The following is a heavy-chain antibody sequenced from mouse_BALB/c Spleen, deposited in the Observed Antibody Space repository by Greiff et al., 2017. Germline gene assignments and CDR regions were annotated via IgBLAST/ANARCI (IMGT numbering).Heavy chain of an antibody. D-gene: IGHD1-2*01. CDR3: GRSATHHYYGYPLDY. CDR2: INPSSGYT. J-gene: IGHJ2*01. Sequence: QVQLQQSGAELARPGASVKMSCTASGYTFTSYTMHWVKQRPGQGLEWIGYINPSSGYTNYNQKFKDKATLTADKSSSTAYMQLSSLTSEDSAVYYCGRSATHHYYGYPLDYWGQGTTLTVSS. CDR1: GYTFTSYT. V-gene: IGHV1-4*01.